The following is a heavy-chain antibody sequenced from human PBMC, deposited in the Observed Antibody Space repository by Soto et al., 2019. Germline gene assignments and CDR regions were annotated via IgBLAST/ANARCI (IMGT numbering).Heavy chain of an antibody. J-gene: IGHJ5*02. D-gene: IGHD6-19*01. CDR2: ISSSSSYI. CDR3: AREWGAIAVAGSNWFDP. Sequence: EVQLVESGGGLVKPGGSLRLSCAASGFTFSSYSMNWVRQAPGKGLEWVSSISSSSSYIYYADSVKGRFTISRDNAKNSLYLQMNSLRAEDTAVYYCAREWGAIAVAGSNWFDPWGQGTLVTVSS. V-gene: IGHV3-21*01. CDR1: GFTFSSYS.